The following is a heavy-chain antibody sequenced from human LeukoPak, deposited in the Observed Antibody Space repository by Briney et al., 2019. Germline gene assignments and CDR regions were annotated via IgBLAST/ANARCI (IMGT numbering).Heavy chain of an antibody. CDR2: MNPNSGNT. Sequence: GASVKVSCKASGYTFTSYDINWVRQATGQGLEWMGWMNPNSGNTGYAQKFQGRVTITADESTSTAYMELSSLRSEDTAVYYCARGGWGYGTPTELDYWGRGTLVTVSS. D-gene: IGHD5-18*01. V-gene: IGHV1-8*03. CDR3: ARGGWGYGTPTELDY. CDR1: GYTFTSYD. J-gene: IGHJ4*02.